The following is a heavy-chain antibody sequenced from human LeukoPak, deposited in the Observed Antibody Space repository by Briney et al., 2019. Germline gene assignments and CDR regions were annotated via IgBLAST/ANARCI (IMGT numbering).Heavy chain of an antibody. CDR1: GGSFSGYY. V-gene: IGHV4-34*01. D-gene: IGHD3-10*01. Sequence: SETLSLTCAVYGGSFSGYYWSWIRQPPGKGLEWIGEINHSGSTNYNPSLKSRVTISVDKSKNQFSLRLYSVTAADTAVYYCASGLLWFGESPKIDYWGQGTLVTVSS. J-gene: IGHJ4*02. CDR3: ASGLLWFGESPKIDY. CDR2: INHSGST.